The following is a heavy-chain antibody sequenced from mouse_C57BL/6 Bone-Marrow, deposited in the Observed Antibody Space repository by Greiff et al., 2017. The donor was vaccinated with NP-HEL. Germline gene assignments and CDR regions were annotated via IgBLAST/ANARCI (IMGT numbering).Heavy chain of an antibody. V-gene: IGHV1-64*01. Sequence: QVQLQQPGAELVKPGASVKLSCKASGYTFTSYWMHWVKQRPGQGLEWIGMIHPNSGSTNYNEKFKRKATLTVDKSSITAYMQLSSLTSEDSAVYYCARDYCDSSDYAMDYWGQGTSVTVSS. CDR3: ARDYCDSSDYAMDY. D-gene: IGHD1-1*01. J-gene: IGHJ4*01. CDR1: GYTFTSYW. CDR2: IHPNSGST.